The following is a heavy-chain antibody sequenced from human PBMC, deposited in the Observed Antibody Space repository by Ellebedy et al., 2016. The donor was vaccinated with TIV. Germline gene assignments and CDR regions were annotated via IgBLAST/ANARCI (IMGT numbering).Heavy chain of an antibody. Sequence: GGSLRLSXAASGLTFTDAWMYWVRQAPGKGLEWVGRITPKTEGGTTDYAAPVRGRFAISRDESRNTLYLEMNSLKTEDTGVYYCTTGWAYDFWGQGTVVTDSS. J-gene: IGHJ3*01. CDR2: ITPKTEGGTT. CDR1: GLTFTDAW. CDR3: TTGWAYDF. V-gene: IGHV3-15*01.